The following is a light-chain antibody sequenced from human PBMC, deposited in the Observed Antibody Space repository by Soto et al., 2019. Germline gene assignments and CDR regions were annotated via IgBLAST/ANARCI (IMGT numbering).Light chain of an antibody. Sequence: QSALTQPASVSGSPGQSITISCTGTSSDVGGYKYVSWYQPHPGKAPKLMIYDVSNRPSGVSNRFSGSKSGNTASLTISGLQAEDEADYYCSSYTSSSTVVFGGGTQLTVL. CDR3: SSYTSSSTVV. V-gene: IGLV2-14*01. J-gene: IGLJ2*01. CDR1: SSDVGGYKY. CDR2: DVS.